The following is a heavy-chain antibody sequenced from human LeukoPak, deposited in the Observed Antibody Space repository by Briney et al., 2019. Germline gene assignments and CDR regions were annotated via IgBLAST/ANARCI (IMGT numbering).Heavy chain of an antibody. Sequence: GGSLRLSCAASGFTFSSYAMSWVRQAPGKGLEWVSAISGSGGSKYYADSVKGRFTISRDNSKHTLYLQMNSLRAEDTAVYYCAKGIAVAGTHIPYYYYYYGMDVWGQGTTVTVSS. CDR1: GFTFSSYA. CDR3: AKGIAVAGTHIPYYYYYYGMDV. CDR2: ISGSGGSK. J-gene: IGHJ6*02. D-gene: IGHD6-19*01. V-gene: IGHV3-23*01.